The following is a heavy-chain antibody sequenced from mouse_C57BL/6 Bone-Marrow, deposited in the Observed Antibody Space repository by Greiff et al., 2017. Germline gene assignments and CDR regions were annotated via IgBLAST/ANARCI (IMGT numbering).Heavy chain of an antibody. V-gene: IGHV1-15*01. CDR2: FDPETGGT. D-gene: IGHD1-1*01. CDR1: GYTFTDYE. J-gene: IGHJ1*03. CDR3: TKTGSSYGYWYFDV. Sequence: VQLQQSGAELVRPGASVTLSCKASGYTFTDYEMHWVKQTPVHGLEWIGAFDPETGGTAYNQKFKGKAILTADKSSSKAYMELSSLTSEDSAVXYCTKTGSSYGYWYFDVWGTGTTVTVSS.